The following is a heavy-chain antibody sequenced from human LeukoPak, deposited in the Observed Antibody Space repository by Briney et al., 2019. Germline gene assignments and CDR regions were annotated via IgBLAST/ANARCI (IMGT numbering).Heavy chain of an antibody. CDR3: ARDGGEAFDL. D-gene: IGHD3-16*01. CDR2: INTNGGST. Sequence: GGSLRLSCAASGFTFTNYAMYWVRQAPGKGLEYVSAINTNGGSTYYANSVKGRFTISRDNSKNTLYLQMGSLRAEDMAVYYCARDGGEAFDLWGQGTVVTVSS. CDR1: GFTFTNYA. V-gene: IGHV3-64*01. J-gene: IGHJ3*01.